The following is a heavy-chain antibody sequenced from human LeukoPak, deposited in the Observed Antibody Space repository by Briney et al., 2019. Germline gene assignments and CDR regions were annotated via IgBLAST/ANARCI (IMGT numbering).Heavy chain of an antibody. CDR3: ARLGPAADWLFDY. V-gene: IGHV1-8*03. J-gene: IGHJ4*02. D-gene: IGHD3/OR15-3a*01. Sequence: ASVKVSCKASGYTFTSYDINWVRQATGQGLEWMGWMNPNSGNTGYAQKFQGRVTITRNTSISTAYMELSSLRSEDTAVYYCARLGPAADWLFDYWGQGTLVTVSS. CDR1: GYTFTSYD. CDR2: MNPNSGNT.